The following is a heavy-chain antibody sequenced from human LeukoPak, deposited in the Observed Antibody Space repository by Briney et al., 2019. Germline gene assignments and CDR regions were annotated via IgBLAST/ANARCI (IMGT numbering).Heavy chain of an antibody. Sequence: GSLRLSCAASGFTFSGYWMSWVRQPPGKGLEWIGEINHSGSTNYNPSLKSRVTISVDTSKNQFSLKLSSVTAADTAVYYCARGLRPRGAGDYFDLWGRGTLVTVSS. CDR2: INHSGST. CDR1: GFTFSGYW. D-gene: IGHD1-26*01. CDR3: ARGLRPRGAGDYFDL. J-gene: IGHJ2*01. V-gene: IGHV4-34*01.